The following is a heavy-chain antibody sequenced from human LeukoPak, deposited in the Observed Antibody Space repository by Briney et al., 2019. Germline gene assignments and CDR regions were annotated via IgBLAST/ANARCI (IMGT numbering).Heavy chain of an antibody. CDR2: ISDSGGST. J-gene: IGHJ1*01. D-gene: IGHD5-18*01. V-gene: IGHV3-23*01. CDR3: AKGDTPLVPTDF. CDR1: GFTFSNYA. Sequence: PGGSLRLSCAASGFTFSNYAMSWVPQAPGKGPEWVEAISDSGGSTYYADSVRGRFTISRDNSKRTLYLHMNSLRPEDTALYYCAKGDTPLVPTDFWGQGTLVTVSS.